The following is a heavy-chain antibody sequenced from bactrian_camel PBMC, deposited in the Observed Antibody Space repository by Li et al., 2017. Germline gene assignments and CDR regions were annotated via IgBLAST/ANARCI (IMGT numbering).Heavy chain of an antibody. CDR1: GASYIRSC. J-gene: IGHJ6*01. V-gene: IGHV3S68*01. CDR2: FSSTGTT. D-gene: IGHD1*01. CDR3: AADHNFRAYCYTPSDFGF. Sequence: HVQLVESGGGSVQAGGSLRLSCAVSGASYIRSCMGWFRQAPGKEREKVAYFSSTGTTSYSDSVKGRFTITKDGDENTLYLQMDNLKPEDTAMYYCAADHNFRAYCYTPSDFGFWGQGTQVTVS.